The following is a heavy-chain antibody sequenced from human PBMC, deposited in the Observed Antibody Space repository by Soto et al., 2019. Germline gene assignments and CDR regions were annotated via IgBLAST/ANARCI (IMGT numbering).Heavy chain of an antibody. CDR2: TYYRSKWYS. D-gene: IGHD1-20*01. CDR3: ARGPPAITY. CDR1: VDSVSSNLAS. V-gene: IGHV6-1*01. J-gene: IGHJ4*02. Sequence: SQTLSLTFVISVDSVSSNLASWSWIRRSPSRGLEWLGRTYYRSKWYSYYAQSVKSRITINPDTSKNQFSLHLSAEDTAVYYCARGPPAITYWGQGTQVTVSS.